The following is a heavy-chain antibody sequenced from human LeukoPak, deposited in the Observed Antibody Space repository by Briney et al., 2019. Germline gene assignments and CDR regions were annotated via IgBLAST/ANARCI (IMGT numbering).Heavy chain of an antibody. CDR1: GFTFSGYE. V-gene: IGHV3-48*03. D-gene: IGHD3-10*01. CDR2: ISSSGSTI. CDR3: ARYPLLWFGEPT. J-gene: IGHJ5*02. Sequence: GGSLRLSCAASGFTFSGYEMNWVRQAPGRGLEWVSYISSSGSTIYYADSVKGRFTISRDNAKNSLYLQMNSLRAEDTAVYYCARYPLLWFGEPTWGQGTRVAVSS.